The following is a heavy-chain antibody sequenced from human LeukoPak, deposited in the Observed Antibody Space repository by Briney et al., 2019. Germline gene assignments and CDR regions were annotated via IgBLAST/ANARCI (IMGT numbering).Heavy chain of an antibody. CDR3: TCDLDRSDGL. V-gene: IGHV3-21*01. CDR2: ISSSSSYI. J-gene: IGHJ3*01. CDR1: GFTFSAYS. D-gene: IGHD2-8*01. Sequence: GGSLRLSCAASGFTFSAYSMNWVRQAPGKGLEWVSSISSSSSYINYADSVKGRFTISRDDAKNSLYLQMNSLRAEDTAVYYCTCDLDRSDGLWGQGTMVTVSS.